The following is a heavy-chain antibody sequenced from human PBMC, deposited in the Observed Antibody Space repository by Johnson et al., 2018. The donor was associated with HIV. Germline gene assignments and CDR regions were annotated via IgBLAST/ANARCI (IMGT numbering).Heavy chain of an antibody. Sequence: VQLVESGGGLVKPGGSLRLSCAASGFTFSNAWMSWVRQAPGKGLEWVGRIKSKTDGGTTDYAAPVKGRFTISRDDSKNTLYLQMDSLRGEDTAVYYCARDGDYDRSGYWGLDAFHIWGQGTMVTVSS. D-gene: IGHD3-22*01. J-gene: IGHJ3*02. CDR3: ARDGDYDRSGYWGLDAFHI. CDR1: GFTFSNAW. V-gene: IGHV3-15*01. CDR2: IKSKTDGGTT.